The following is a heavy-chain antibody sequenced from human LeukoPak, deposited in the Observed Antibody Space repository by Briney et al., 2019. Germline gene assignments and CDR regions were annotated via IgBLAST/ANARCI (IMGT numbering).Heavy chain of an antibody. Sequence: ASVKVSCKASGYTFTSYGISWVRQAPGQGLEWMGWISAYNGNTNYAQKLQGRVTMTTDTSTSTAYMELRSLRSDDTAVYYCAREAAKYSSSFHGVWFDPWGQGTLVTVSS. CDR1: GYTFTSYG. D-gene: IGHD6-13*01. CDR3: AREAAKYSSSFHGVWFDP. V-gene: IGHV1-18*01. CDR2: ISAYNGNT. J-gene: IGHJ5*02.